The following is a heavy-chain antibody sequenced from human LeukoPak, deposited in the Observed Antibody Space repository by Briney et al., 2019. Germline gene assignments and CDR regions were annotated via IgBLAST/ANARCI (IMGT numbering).Heavy chain of an antibody. CDR3: ARDDSSSWYTPFDY. CDR1: GFTFSSYS. J-gene: IGHJ4*02. D-gene: IGHD6-13*01. Sequence: VGSLRLSFVASGFTFSSYSMNWVRQAPGKGLDWVSYISSSSSTIYYAGSVKGRFPISRDNAKNSLYLQMNSLRAEDTAVYYCARDDSSSWYTPFDYWGQGTLVTVSS. CDR2: ISSSSSTI. V-gene: IGHV3-48*04.